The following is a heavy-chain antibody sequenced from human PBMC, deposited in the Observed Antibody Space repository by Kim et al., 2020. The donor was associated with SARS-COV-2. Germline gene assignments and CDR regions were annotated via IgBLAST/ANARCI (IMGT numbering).Heavy chain of an antibody. V-gene: IGHV3-74*01. CDR2: INSDGSIT. CDR3: ARRFQSGSYYYFDY. CDR1: GFTFSRHW. D-gene: IGHD1-26*01. J-gene: IGHJ4*02. Sequence: GGSLRLSCAASGFTFSRHWMHWVRQAPGKGLVWVSSINSDGSITSYADSVKGRFTISRDNAKNTLYLQMNSLRAEDTAVYYCARRFQSGSYYYFDYWGQG.